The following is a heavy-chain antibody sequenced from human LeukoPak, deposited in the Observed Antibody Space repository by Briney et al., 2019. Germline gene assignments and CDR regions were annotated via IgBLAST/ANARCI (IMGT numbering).Heavy chain of an antibody. CDR2: IYYSGST. V-gene: IGHV4-59*01. D-gene: IGHD1-26*01. Sequence: SETLSLTCTVSGGSISSYYWSWIRQPPGKGLEWIGYIYYSGSTNYNPSLKSRVTISVDTSKNQFSLKLSSVTAADTAVYYCARYVWESGSYRPNYYYYMDVWGKGTTVTVSS. CDR3: ARYVWESGSYRPNYYYYMDV. J-gene: IGHJ6*03. CDR1: GGSISSYY.